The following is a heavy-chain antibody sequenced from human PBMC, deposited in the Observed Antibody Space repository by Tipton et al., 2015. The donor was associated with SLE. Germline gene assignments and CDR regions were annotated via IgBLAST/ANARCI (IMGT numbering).Heavy chain of an antibody. V-gene: IGHV4-59*01. D-gene: IGHD6-19*01. CDR1: GGSMTNYY. Sequence: TLSLTCIVSGGSMTNYYWSWIRQPPGKGLEWIGYVHYSGSTDYNPSLKSRVTISVDTSKNQFSLKLSSVTAADTAVYYCARGWWFDPWGQGTLVTVSS. CDR3: ARGWWFDP. J-gene: IGHJ5*02. CDR2: VHYSGST.